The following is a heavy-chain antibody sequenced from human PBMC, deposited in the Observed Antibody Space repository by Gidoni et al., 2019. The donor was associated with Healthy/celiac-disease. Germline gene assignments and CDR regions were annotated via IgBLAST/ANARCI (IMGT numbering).Heavy chain of an antibody. Sequence: QVQLVESGGGVVQPGRSLRLSCAASGFTFSSYGMHWVRQAPGKGLEWVAVISYDGSNKYYADSVKGRFTISRDNSKNTLYLQMNSLRAEDTAVYYCAKDLWHSTVTTYYYYYYGMDVWGQGTTVTVSS. J-gene: IGHJ6*02. CDR2: ISYDGSNK. V-gene: IGHV3-30*18. CDR1: GFTFSSYG. D-gene: IGHD4-17*01. CDR3: AKDLWHSTVTTYYYYYYGMDV.